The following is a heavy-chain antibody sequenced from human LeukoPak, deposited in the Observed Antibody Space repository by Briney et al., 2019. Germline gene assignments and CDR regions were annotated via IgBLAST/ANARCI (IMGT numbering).Heavy chain of an antibody. Sequence: SETLSLTCTVSGGSISSYYWSWIRQPPGKGLEWIGYIYFRGTTNYHPSIKSRVTISVDTSRNQFSLKLTSVTTADTAVYYCARSPGAPFDYWGQGSLVTVSS. V-gene: IGHV4-59*01. J-gene: IGHJ4*02. D-gene: IGHD7-27*01. CDR3: ARSPGAPFDY. CDR2: IYFRGTT. CDR1: GGSISSYY.